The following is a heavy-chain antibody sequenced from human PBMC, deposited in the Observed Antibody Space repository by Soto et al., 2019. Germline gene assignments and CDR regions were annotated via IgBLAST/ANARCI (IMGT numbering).Heavy chain of an antibody. J-gene: IGHJ3*02. Sequence: GDSVKVSCKASGYTFTSYGISWVRQAPGQGLEWMGWISAYNGNTNYAQKLQGRVTMTTDTSTSTAYMELRSLRSDDTAVYYCAIMLGIAAAGTRGDDAFDIWGQGTMVTVSS. D-gene: IGHD6-13*01. CDR2: ISAYNGNT. CDR3: AIMLGIAAAGTRGDDAFDI. V-gene: IGHV1-18*04. CDR1: GYTFTSYG.